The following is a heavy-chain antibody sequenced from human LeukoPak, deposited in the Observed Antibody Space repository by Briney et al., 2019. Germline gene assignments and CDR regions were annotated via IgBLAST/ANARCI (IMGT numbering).Heavy chain of an antibody. D-gene: IGHD1-26*01. CDR2: IYYSGST. V-gene: IGHV4-39*07. Sequence: PSETLSLTCTVSGGSISSSGYYWGWIRQPPGKGLEWIGSIYYSGSTNYNPSLKSRVTISVDTSKNQFSLKLSSVTAADTAVYYCARRRRDMGAFDYWGQGTLVTVSS. CDR1: GGSISSSGYY. J-gene: IGHJ4*02. CDR3: ARRRRDMGAFDY.